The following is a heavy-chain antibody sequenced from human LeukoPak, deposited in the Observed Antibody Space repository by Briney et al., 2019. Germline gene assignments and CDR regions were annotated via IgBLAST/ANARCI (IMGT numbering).Heavy chain of an antibody. CDR1: GGSISSYY. D-gene: IGHD6-19*01. CDR2: IYYSGST. CDR3: ARASYSSGWFDY. Sequence: PSETLSLTCTVSGGSISSYYWSWIRQPPGKGLEWIGYIYYSGSTYYNPSLKSRVTISVDTSKNQFSLKLSSVTAADTAVYYCARASYSSGWFDYWGQGTLVTVSS. J-gene: IGHJ4*02. V-gene: IGHV4-59*01.